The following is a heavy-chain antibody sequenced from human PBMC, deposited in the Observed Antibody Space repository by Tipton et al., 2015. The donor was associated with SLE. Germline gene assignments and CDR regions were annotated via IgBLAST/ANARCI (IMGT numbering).Heavy chain of an antibody. Sequence: RSLRLSCVASGFSFNYYGMHWVRQAPGKGLEGVAIIWYDGTHKYYADSVKGRFTISRDNSKSTLYLQMNSLRAEDTAVYFCARWRGDGYYDYWGQGTLVTVSS. CDR1: GFSFNYYG. CDR3: ARWRGDGYYDY. D-gene: IGHD3-22*01. CDR2: IWYDGTHK. V-gene: IGHV3-33*01. J-gene: IGHJ4*02.